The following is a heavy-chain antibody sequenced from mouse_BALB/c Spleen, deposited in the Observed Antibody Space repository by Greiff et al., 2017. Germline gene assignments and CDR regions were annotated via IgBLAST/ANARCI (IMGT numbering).Heavy chain of an antibody. V-gene: IGHV5-12-2*01. CDR3: ARHYYGSSYYFDY. J-gene: IGHJ2*01. Sequence: EVQGVESGGGLVQPGGSLKLSCAASGFTFSSYTMSWVRQTPEKRLEWVAYISNGGGSTYYPDTVKGRFTISRDNAKNTLYLQMSSLKSEDTAMYYCARHYYGSSYYFDYWGQGTTLTVSS. CDR1: GFTFSSYT. D-gene: IGHD1-1*01. CDR2: ISNGGGST.